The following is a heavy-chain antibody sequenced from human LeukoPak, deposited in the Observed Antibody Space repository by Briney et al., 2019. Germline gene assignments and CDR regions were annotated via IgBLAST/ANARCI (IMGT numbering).Heavy chain of an antibody. V-gene: IGHV3-23*01. CDR2: ISNSGGST. Sequence: GSLRLSCAASGFTFSSYVMNWVRRAPGKGLEWDSTISNSGGSTYYADSVKGRFTISRDNSNNTLYLQMNSLRAEDTAVYYCAAYGSGAPGGQGTLVTVSS. CDR1: GFTFSSYV. J-gene: IGHJ4*02. D-gene: IGHD6-19*01. CDR3: AAYGSGAP.